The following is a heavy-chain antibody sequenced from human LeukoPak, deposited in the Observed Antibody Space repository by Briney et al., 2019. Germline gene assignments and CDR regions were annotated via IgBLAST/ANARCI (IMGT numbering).Heavy chain of an antibody. D-gene: IGHD5-24*01. CDR2: IYYSGST. J-gene: IGHJ4*02. V-gene: IGHV4-39*07. Sequence: ASETLSLTCTASGGSISSSSYYWGWIRQPPGKGLEWIGCIYYSGSTYYNPSLKSRVTISVDTSKNQFSLKLSSVTAADTAVYYCARGYSRWLQPKPFHDNNDYWGQGTLVTVSS. CDR1: GGSISSSSYY. CDR3: ARGYSRWLQPKPFHDNNDY.